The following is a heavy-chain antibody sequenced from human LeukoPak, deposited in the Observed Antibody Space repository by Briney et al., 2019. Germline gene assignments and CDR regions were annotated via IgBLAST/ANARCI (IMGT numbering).Heavy chain of an antibody. D-gene: IGHD6-19*01. CDR2: IKQDGSEK. CDR1: GFTFSSYW. V-gene: IGHV3-7*01. J-gene: IGHJ4*02. Sequence: GGSLRLSCAASGFTFSSYWMSWVRQAPGKGLEWVANIKQDGSEKYYVDSVKGRFTVSRDNAKNSMYLQMNSLRAEDTAVYYCAREGSGWHLNYWGQGTLVTVSS. CDR3: AREGSGWHLNY.